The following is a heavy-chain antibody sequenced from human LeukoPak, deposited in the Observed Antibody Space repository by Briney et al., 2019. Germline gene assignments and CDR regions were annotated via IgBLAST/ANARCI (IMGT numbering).Heavy chain of an antibody. Sequence: GGSLRLSCVASGFTFSSYAMSWVRQAPGKGLEWVSVISGSGGSTYYGDSVKGRFTISRDNSKNTVYLQMNSLRAEDTAVYYCAKDGTTTITFDYWGQGTLVAVSS. J-gene: IGHJ4*02. CDR2: ISGSGGST. CDR3: AKDGTTTITFDY. V-gene: IGHV3-23*01. D-gene: IGHD1-1*01. CDR1: GFTFSSYA.